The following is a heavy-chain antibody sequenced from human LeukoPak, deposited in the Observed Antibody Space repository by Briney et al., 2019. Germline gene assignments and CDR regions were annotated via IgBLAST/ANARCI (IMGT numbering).Heavy chain of an antibody. D-gene: IGHD1-14*01. CDR3: ARDSGRYSFDY. CDR2: INPDSGGT. Sequence: GASVKVSCRASEYAFTGYYMHWVRQAPGQGLEWMGWINPDSGGTDYAQNFQGRVTMTRDTSISTAYMELSRLRSDDTAVYYCARDSGRYSFDYWGQGTLVTVSS. V-gene: IGHV1-2*02. J-gene: IGHJ4*02. CDR1: EYAFTGYY.